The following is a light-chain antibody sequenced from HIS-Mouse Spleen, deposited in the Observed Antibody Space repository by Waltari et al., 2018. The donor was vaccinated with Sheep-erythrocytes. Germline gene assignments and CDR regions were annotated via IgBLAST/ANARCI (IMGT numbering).Light chain of an antibody. J-gene: IGKJ1*01. Sequence: AIQFTQSSSSLSVSVGDRVTMTCRASQHISSALAWYQLKPGKAPKLLSYDASRLESGVPSRFSGSGSGTDFTLTISSLQPEDFATYYCQQFNNYPRTFGQGTKVEIK. CDR1: QHISSA. CDR3: QQFNNYPRT. V-gene: IGKV1D-13*01. CDR2: DAS.